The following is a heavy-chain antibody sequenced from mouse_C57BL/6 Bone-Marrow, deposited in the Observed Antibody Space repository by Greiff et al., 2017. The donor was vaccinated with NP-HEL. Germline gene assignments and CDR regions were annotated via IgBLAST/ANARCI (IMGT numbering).Heavy chain of an antibody. Sequence: VKLMESGAELARPGASVKLSCKASGYTFTSYGISWVKQRTGQGLEWIGEISPRSGNTYYNEKFKGKATLTADKSSSTAYMELRSLTSEDSGVYFCARSWGYYGSGAYWGQGTLVTVSA. CDR1: GYTFTSYG. V-gene: IGHV1-81*01. J-gene: IGHJ3*01. CDR2: ISPRSGNT. CDR3: ARSWGYYGSGAY. D-gene: IGHD1-1*01.